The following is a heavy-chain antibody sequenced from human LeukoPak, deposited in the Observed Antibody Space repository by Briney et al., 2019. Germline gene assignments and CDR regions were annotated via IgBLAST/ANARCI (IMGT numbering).Heavy chain of an antibody. Sequence: GRSLRLSCAASGFTFSSYGMHWVRQAPGKGLEWVAVISYDGSNKYYADSVKGRFTISRDNSKNTLYLQMNSLRAEDTAVYYCAKDLDLVVVVAALDYWGQGTLVTVSS. V-gene: IGHV3-30*18. CDR3: AKDLDLVVVVAALDY. CDR2: ISYDGSNK. CDR1: GFTFSSYG. D-gene: IGHD2-15*01. J-gene: IGHJ4*02.